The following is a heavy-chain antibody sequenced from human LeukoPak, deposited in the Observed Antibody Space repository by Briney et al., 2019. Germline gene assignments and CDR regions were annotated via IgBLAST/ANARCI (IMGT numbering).Heavy chain of an antibody. J-gene: IGHJ5*02. D-gene: IGHD1-26*01. CDR2: IIPIFGTA. V-gene: IGHV1-69*13. Sequence: SVKVSCKASGGTFSSYAISWVRQAPGQGLEWMGGIIPIFGTANYAQKVQGRVTITADESTSTAYMELSSLRSEDTAVYYCALGSSGGNEDWFDPWGQGTLVTVSS. CDR1: GGTFSSYA. CDR3: ALGSSGGNEDWFDP.